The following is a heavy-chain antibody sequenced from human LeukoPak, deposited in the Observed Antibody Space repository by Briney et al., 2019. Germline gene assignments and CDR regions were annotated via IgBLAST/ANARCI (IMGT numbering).Heavy chain of an antibody. CDR3: TTSGIRIFGVVIIGDFDY. CDR1: GFTFSNAW. D-gene: IGHD3-3*01. V-gene: IGHV3-15*01. Sequence: GGSLRLSCAASGFTFSNAWMSWVRQAPGKGLEWVGRIKSKTDGGTTDYAAPVKGRFTISRDDSKNTLYLQMNSLKTEDTAVYYCTTSGIRIFGVVIIGDFDYWGQGTLVTVSS. CDR2: IKSKTDGGTT. J-gene: IGHJ4*02.